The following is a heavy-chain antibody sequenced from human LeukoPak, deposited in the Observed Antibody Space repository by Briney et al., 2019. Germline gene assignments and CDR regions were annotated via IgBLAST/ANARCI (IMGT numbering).Heavy chain of an antibody. V-gene: IGHV1-69*06. J-gene: IGHJ3*02. CDR3: ARDRVGAYGFDI. Sequence: GASVKVSCKASGGTFSSYAISWVRQAPGQGLEWMGGIIPIFGTANYAQKFQGRVTITADKSTSTAYMELSSLRSEDTAVYYCARDRVGAYGFDIWGQGTMVTVSS. CDR2: IIPIFGTA. D-gene: IGHD1-26*01. CDR1: GGTFSSYA.